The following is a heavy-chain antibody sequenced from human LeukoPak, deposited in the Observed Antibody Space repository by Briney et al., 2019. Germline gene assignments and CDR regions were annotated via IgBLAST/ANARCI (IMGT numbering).Heavy chain of an antibody. CDR3: ATPTALIEVGATRNDAFDI. V-gene: IGHV1-24*01. CDR2: FDPEDGET. D-gene: IGHD1-26*01. J-gene: IGHJ3*02. CDR1: GYTLTELS. Sequence: ASVKVSCKVSGYTLTELSMHWVRQAPGKGLEWMGGFDPEDGETIYAQKFQGRVTMTEDTSTDTAYMELSSLSSEDTAVYYCATPTALIEVGATRNDAFDIWGQGTMVTVSS.